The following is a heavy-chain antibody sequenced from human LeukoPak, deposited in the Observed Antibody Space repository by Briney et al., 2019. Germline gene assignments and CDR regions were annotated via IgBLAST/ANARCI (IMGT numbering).Heavy chain of an antibody. J-gene: IGHJ4*02. D-gene: IGHD1-26*01. CDR2: IWYDGSNK. CDR3: ARGGFRSRATPPIDY. CDR1: GFTVSSNY. Sequence: GGSLRLSCAASGFTVSSNYMSWVRQAPGKGLEWVAVIWYDGSNKYYADSVKGRFTISRDNSKNTLYLQMNSLRAEDMAVYYCARGGFRSRATPPIDYWGQGTLVTVSS. V-gene: IGHV3-33*08.